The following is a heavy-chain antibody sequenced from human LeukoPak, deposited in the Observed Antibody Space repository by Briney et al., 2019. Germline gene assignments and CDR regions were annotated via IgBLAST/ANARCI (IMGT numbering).Heavy chain of an antibody. V-gene: IGHV3-23*01. J-gene: IGHJ4*02. Sequence: GGSLRLSCAASGFTFSSYAMRWVRQAPGKGLEWVSAISGSGGSTYYADSVKGRFTISRDNSKNTLYLQMNSLRAEDTAVYYCAKDLAVVPAAMFGYWGQGTLVTVSS. CDR1: GFTFSSYA. CDR2: ISGSGGST. CDR3: AKDLAVVPAAMFGY. D-gene: IGHD2-2*01.